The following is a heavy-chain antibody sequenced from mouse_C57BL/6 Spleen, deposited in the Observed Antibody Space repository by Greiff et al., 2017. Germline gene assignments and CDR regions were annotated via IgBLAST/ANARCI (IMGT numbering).Heavy chain of an antibody. Sequence: VQLQQSGPELVKPGASVKISCKASGYAFSSSWMNWVKQRPGKGLEWIGRLYPGDGDTNYTGKFKGKATLTADKSSSTAYMQLSSLTSEDSAVYFCARGYYGSGFAYWGQGTLVTVSA. V-gene: IGHV1-82*01. CDR3: ARGYYGSGFAY. CDR1: GYAFSSSW. D-gene: IGHD1-1*01. CDR2: LYPGDGDT. J-gene: IGHJ3*01.